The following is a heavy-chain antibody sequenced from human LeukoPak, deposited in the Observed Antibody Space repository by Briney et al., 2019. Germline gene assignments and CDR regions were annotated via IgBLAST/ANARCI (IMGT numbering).Heavy chain of an antibody. D-gene: IGHD3-10*01. CDR3: SGSFGELTFFDY. CDR1: GFTFGDYA. CDR2: IRSKAYGGTT. J-gene: IGHJ4*02. Sequence: GGSLRLSCTASGFTFGDYAMSWFRQAPGKGLEWVGFIRSKAYGGTTEYAASVKGRFTISRDDSKSIAYLQMNSLKTEDTAVYYCSGSFGELTFFDYWGQGTLVTVSS. V-gene: IGHV3-49*03.